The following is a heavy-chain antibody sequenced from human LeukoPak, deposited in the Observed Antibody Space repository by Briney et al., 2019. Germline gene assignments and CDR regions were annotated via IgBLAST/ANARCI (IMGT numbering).Heavy chain of an antibody. CDR2: IRYDGSNK. CDR3: VRGAYSSSWLNFDY. J-gene: IGHJ4*02. CDR1: GFSFSSYG. Sequence: QTGGSLRLSCAASGFSFSSYGMHWVRQAPGKGLEWVSIIRYDGSNKYYADSVKGRFTISRDNSKNTLYLQMNSLRAEDTAVYYCVRGAYSSSWLNFDYWGQGTLVTVSS. V-gene: IGHV3-30*02. D-gene: IGHD6-13*01.